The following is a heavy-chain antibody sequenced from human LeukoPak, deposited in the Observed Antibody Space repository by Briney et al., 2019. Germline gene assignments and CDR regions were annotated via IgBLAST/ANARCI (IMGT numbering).Heavy chain of an antibody. J-gene: IGHJ4*02. Sequence: ASVKVSCKASGYTFTGYYIHWVRQAPGQGLEWMGWINPNSGDTDYGQKFQGRVTMTRDTSISTAYMEVSRLKSDDTAVFFCARAGYSYGYDDYWGQGTLVTV. CDR2: INPNSGDT. V-gene: IGHV1-2*02. CDR3: ARAGYSYGYDDY. CDR1: GYTFTGYY. D-gene: IGHD5-18*01.